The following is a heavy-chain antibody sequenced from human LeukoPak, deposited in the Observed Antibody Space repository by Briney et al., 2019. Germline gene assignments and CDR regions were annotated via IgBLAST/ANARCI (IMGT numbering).Heavy chain of an antibody. Sequence: GGSLRLSCAASGFTFSSYAMSWVRQVPGKGLEWVSAIGGSGGSTYYADSVKGRFTISRDNSKNTLYLQMNSLRAEDTAVYYCAKGGKWDVTPFDYWGQGTLVTVSS. CDR2: IGGSGGST. V-gene: IGHV3-23*01. D-gene: IGHD1-26*01. CDR3: AKGGKWDVTPFDY. CDR1: GFTFSSYA. J-gene: IGHJ4*02.